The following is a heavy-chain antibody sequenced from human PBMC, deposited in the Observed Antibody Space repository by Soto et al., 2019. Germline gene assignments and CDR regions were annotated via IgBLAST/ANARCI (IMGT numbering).Heavy chain of an antibody. CDR1: GGSISRYY. D-gene: IGHD2-21*02. J-gene: IGHJ6*02. V-gene: IGHV4-59*01. CDR3: ARDLWGYCGTDCYPLDV. CDR2: MYNTGST. Sequence: QVQLQESGPGLVKPSETLSLTCTVSGGSISRYYWSWIRQPPGKGLEWIGYMYNTGSTVYNPSFKRRVTISVDTSKNQVSLKLNSVTAADTAVYYCARDLWGYCGTDCYPLDVWGQGTTVTVSS.